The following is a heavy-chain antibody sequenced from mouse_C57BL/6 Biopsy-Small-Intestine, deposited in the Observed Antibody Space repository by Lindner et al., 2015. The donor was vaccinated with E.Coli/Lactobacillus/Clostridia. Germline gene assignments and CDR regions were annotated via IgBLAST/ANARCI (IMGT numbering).Heavy chain of an antibody. CDR3: TRWDYYGSSYFDV. CDR2: INPNNGGT. CDR1: GYTFTDYN. J-gene: IGHJ1*03. V-gene: IGHV1-22*01. D-gene: IGHD1-1*01. Sequence: VQLQESGPELVKPGTSVKMSCKASGYTFTDYNIHWVRQSHGKSLEWIGYINPNNGGTYYNQKFKGKASLTVNKSSSTAYMELRSLTSEDSTVYYCTRWDYYGSSYFDVWGTGTTVTVSS.